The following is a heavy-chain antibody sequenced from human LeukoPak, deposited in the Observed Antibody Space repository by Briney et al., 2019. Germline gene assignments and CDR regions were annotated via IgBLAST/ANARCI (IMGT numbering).Heavy chain of an antibody. CDR1: GFTFSSYS. V-gene: IGHV3-21*01. J-gene: IGHJ6*02. CDR3: ARDGYGIYGMDV. Sequence: PGGSLRLSCAASGFTFSSYSMNWVRQAPGKGLEWVSSISSSSSYIYYADSVKGRFTISRHNAKNSLYLQMNSLRAEDTAVYYCARDGYGIYGMDVWGQGTTVTVSS. CDR2: ISSSSSYI. D-gene: IGHD5-18*01.